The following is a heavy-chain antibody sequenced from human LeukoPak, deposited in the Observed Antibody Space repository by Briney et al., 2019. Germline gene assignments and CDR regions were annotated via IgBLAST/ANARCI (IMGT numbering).Heavy chain of an antibody. CDR2: ISYDGSYT. V-gene: IGHV3-30-3*01. CDR3: ARDINYDSSGGDL. CDR1: GFTFSNYP. D-gene: IGHD3-22*01. Sequence: PGRSLRLSCAASGFTFSNYPMHWVRQAPGKGLEWVAVISYDGSYTYYADSVKGRFTISRDNPKNTLYLQMNSLRAEDTAVYYCARDINYDSSGGDLWGRGTLVTVSS. J-gene: IGHJ2*01.